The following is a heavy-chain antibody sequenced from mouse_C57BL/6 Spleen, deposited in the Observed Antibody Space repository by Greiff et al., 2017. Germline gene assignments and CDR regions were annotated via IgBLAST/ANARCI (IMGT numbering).Heavy chain of an antibody. CDR3: AREGTGRDYAMDY. J-gene: IGHJ4*01. Sequence: EVQLQQSGPELVKPGASVKISCKASGYSFTGYYMNWVKQSPEKSLEWIGEINPSTGGTTYNQKFKAKATLTVDKSSSTAYMQLKSLTSEDSAVYYCAREGTGRDYAMDYWGQGTSVTVSS. V-gene: IGHV1-42*01. CDR1: GYSFTGYY. D-gene: IGHD4-1*01. CDR2: INPSTGGT.